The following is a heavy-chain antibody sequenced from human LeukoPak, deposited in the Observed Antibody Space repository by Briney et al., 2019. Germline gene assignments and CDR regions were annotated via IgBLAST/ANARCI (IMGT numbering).Heavy chain of an antibody. Sequence: SETLSLTCTVSGGSIGRHYWAWIRHPPGKVLEWIGSIYHSGSAYYNPSLTSRVTISVDTSKNQFSLKLSSVTAADTAVYYCVRYCSSTTCYTRAVDYWGQGTLVTVSS. V-gene: IGHV4-59*08. CDR1: GGSIGRHY. D-gene: IGHD2-2*02. CDR2: IYHSGSA. CDR3: VRYCSSTTCYTRAVDY. J-gene: IGHJ4*02.